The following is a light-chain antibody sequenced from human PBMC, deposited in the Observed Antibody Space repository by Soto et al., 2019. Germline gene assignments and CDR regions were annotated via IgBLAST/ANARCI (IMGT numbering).Light chain of an antibody. V-gene: IGLV1-40*01. Sequence: QAVATQPPSVSGAPGQRVTISCTGSSSNIGAGHDVHWFQQLPGTAPKLLIYGESNRPSGVPDRFSGSKSGTSASLAITGLQADDEADYYCQSYDRSLSGLVFGGGTKLTVL. CDR1: SSNIGAGHD. CDR2: GES. J-gene: IGLJ3*02. CDR3: QSYDRSLSGLV.